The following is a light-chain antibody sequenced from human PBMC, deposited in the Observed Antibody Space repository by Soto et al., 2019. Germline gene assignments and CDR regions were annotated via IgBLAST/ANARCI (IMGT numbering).Light chain of an antibody. CDR1: SSDVGGYNY. Sequence: ALTQPASVSGSPGQSITISCTGTSSDVGGYNYVSWYQQHPGKAPKLMIYEVSNRPSGVSNRFSGSRSGNTASLTISGLQAEDEADYYCSSYTDSSNYVFGTGTKVTVL. J-gene: IGLJ1*01. CDR2: EVS. CDR3: SSYTDSSNYV. V-gene: IGLV2-14*01.